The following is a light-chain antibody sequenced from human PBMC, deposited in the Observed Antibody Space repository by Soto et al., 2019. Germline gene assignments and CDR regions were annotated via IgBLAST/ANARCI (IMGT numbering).Light chain of an antibody. Sequence: DIQMTQSPSTLPASVGDRVTITCRASQSISNWLAWYQQKPGTAPKLLIYGASNLQSGVPPRFSGSGSGTDFTLAISSLQPEDFAVYYCQQYNNWPPITFGQGTRLEIK. CDR1: QSISNW. V-gene: IGKV1-5*01. CDR3: QQYNNWPPIT. J-gene: IGKJ5*01. CDR2: GAS.